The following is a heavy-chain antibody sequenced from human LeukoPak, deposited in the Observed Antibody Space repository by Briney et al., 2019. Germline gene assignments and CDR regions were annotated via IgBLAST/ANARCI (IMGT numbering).Heavy chain of an antibody. Sequence: SETLSLTCTVSGGSISSYYWSWIRQPPGKGLEWIGYIYYSGSTNYNPSLKSRVTISVDTSKNQFSLKLSSVTAADTAVYYCARDEVVPAAIFDYWGQGTLVTVSS. J-gene: IGHJ4*02. V-gene: IGHV4-59*01. D-gene: IGHD2-2*01. CDR1: GGSISSYY. CDR3: ARDEVVPAAIFDY. CDR2: IYYSGST.